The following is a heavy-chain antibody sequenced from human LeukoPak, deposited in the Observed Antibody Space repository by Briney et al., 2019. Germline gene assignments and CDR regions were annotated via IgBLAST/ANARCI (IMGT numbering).Heavy chain of an antibody. CDR2: LSSGGTKT. V-gene: IGHV3-23*01. CDR3: AKDIEHFDS. J-gene: IGHJ4*02. CDR1: GFTFRNFA. D-gene: IGHD2-15*01. Sequence: PGESLRVSCAASGFTFRNFAMSWVRQARGKGLEWVSGLSSGGTKTFYAPSVKGRFTISRDDSNSTVLLQMSSLRVEDTAIYYCAKDIEHFDSWGQGTLVIVSS.